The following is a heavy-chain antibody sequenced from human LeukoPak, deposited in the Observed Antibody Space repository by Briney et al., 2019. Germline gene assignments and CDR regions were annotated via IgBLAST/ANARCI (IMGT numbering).Heavy chain of an antibody. CDR2: IIPIFGTA. J-gene: IGHJ4*02. CDR3: ARDLNGGNSGDFDY. Sequence: GASVKVSCKASGGTFSSYAISWVRQAPGQGLEWMGGIIPIFGTANYAQKFQGRVTITADESTSTAYMELSSLRSEDTAVYYCARDLNGGNSGDFDYWGQGTLVTVSS. CDR1: GGTFSSYA. D-gene: IGHD4-23*01. V-gene: IGHV1-69*13.